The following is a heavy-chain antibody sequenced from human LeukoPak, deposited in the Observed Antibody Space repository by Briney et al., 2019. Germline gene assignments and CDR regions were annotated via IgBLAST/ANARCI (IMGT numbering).Heavy chain of an antibody. CDR1: GGSNY. CDR3: ARGVNSGYFDY. Sequence: SETLSLTCTVSGGSNYWTWIRQPPGKGLEWIGYIYYSGSTNYNPSLKSRVTISVDTSKNQFSLKLTSVTAADTAVYYCARGVNSGYFDYCGQGTLVTVSS. J-gene: IGHJ4*02. V-gene: IGHV4-59*01. CDR2: IYYSGST. D-gene: IGHD1-26*01.